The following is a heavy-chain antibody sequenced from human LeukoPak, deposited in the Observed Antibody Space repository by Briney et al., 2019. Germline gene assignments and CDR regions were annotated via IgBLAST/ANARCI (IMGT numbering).Heavy chain of an antibody. V-gene: IGHV3-30*03. CDR2: ISYDGSNK. CDR3: ARGPGASDAFDI. Sequence: GGSLRLSCAASGFTFTSYGMHCVRQAPGKGLEWVAVISYDGSNKYYADSVKGRFTISRDNSKNTLYLQMNSLRAEDTAVYYCARGPGASDAFDIWGQGTMVTVSS. J-gene: IGHJ3*02. CDR1: GFTFTSYG. D-gene: IGHD4/OR15-4a*01.